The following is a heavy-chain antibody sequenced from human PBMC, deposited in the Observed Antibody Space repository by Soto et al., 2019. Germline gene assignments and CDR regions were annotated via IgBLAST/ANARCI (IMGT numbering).Heavy chain of an antibody. J-gene: IGHJ4*02. Sequence: QVQLVESGRGVVQPGRSLRLSCAASGFTFSSYAMHWVRQAPGKGLEWVAVISYDGSNKYYADSVKGRFTISRDNSKNTLYLQMNSLRAEDTAVYYCARETVVTARTPVWDYWGQGTLVTVSS. V-gene: IGHV3-30-3*01. CDR2: ISYDGSNK. D-gene: IGHD2-21*02. CDR1: GFTFSSYA. CDR3: ARETVVTARTPVWDY.